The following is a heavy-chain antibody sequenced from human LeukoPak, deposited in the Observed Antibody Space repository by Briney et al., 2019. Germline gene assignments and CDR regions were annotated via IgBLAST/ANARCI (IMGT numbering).Heavy chain of an antibody. CDR2: IGGSGDKT. J-gene: IGHJ4*02. Sequence: GGSLRLSCAASGFTFNRNAISWVRQAPGKWLEWVSTIGGSGDKTFYADSVKGRFTISRDNSKNMLHLQMSSLTGEDTALYYCVRRGDASSGWGDHDYWGQGALVTVSS. D-gene: IGHD6-19*01. CDR3: VRRGDASSGWGDHDY. CDR1: GFTFNRNA. V-gene: IGHV3-23*01.